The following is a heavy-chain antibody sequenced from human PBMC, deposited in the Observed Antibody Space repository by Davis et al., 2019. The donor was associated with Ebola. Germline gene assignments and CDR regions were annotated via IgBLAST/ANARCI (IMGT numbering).Heavy chain of an antibody. V-gene: IGHV3-7*01. CDR1: GFTFSSYW. CDR3: ARDIVGATDY. Sequence: GESLKTSCAASGFTFSSYWLSWVRQAPGKGLEWVANIKQDGSEKYYVDSVKGRFTISRDNAKNSLYLQMNSLRAEDTAVYYCARDIVGATDYWGQGTLVTVSS. J-gene: IGHJ4*02. D-gene: IGHD1-26*01. CDR2: IKQDGSEK.